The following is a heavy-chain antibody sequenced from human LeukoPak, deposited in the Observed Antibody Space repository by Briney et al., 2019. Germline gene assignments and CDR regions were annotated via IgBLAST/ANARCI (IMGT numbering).Heavy chain of an antibody. D-gene: IGHD5-18*01. CDR1: GDSVSSNSAA. CDR3: ARDRSYGYGSHFDY. J-gene: IGHJ4*02. CDR2: TYYRSKWYD. Sequence: SQTLSLTCAISGDSVSSNSAAWNWLRQSPSRGLEWLGRTYYRSKWYDDYAVSVKGRITVNPDTSKNRFSLQLNSVTPEDTAVYYCARDRSYGYGSHFDYWGQGALVTVSS. V-gene: IGHV6-1*01.